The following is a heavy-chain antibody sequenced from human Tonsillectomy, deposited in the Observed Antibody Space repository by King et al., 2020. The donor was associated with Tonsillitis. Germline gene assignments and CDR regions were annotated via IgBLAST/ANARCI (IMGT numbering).Heavy chain of an antibody. CDR1: GFTFSSYS. CDR3: ARDAVEATMVRGVSHFDY. D-gene: IGHD3-10*01. CDR2: ISSSSSTI. J-gene: IGHJ4*02. Sequence: VQLVESGGGLVQPGGSLRLSCAASGFTFSSYSMNWVRQAPGKGLEWVSYISSSSSTIYYADSVKGRFTISRDNAKNSLYLQMNSLRAEDTAVYYCARDAVEATMVRGVSHFDYWGQGTLVTVSS. V-gene: IGHV3-48*01.